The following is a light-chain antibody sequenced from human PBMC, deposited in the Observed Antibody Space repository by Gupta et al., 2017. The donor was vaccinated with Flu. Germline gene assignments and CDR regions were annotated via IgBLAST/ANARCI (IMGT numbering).Light chain of an antibody. Sequence: QTVVTQELSFSVSPGGTVTLTCGLSSGSVSTNFYPSWYQQTPVQAPLTLSYNTNVLSSGVPDRFSGSILVNTDALTITGAQADEESDYDCVLDMGSGSGVFGGGTKLTVL. CDR1: SGSVSTNFY. J-gene: IGLJ3*02. CDR3: VLDMGSGSGV. V-gene: IGLV8-61*01. CDR2: NTN.